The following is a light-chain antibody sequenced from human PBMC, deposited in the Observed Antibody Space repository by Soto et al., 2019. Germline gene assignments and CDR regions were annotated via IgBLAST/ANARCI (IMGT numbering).Light chain of an antibody. CDR3: TSFTTAYTHV. CDR2: DVS. J-gene: IGLJ1*01. CDR1: SSDIGSYDY. Sequence: QSALTQPASVSGSPGQSITVSCTGTSSDIGSYDYVSWYQQHPGKVPKLIIYDVSNRPSGVSNRFSGSKSGNTASLTISGLQAEDEADYYCTSFTTAYTHVFGSGT. V-gene: IGLV2-14*03.